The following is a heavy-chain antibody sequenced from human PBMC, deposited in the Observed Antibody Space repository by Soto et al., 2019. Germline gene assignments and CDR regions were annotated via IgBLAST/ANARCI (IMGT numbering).Heavy chain of an antibody. CDR1: GYSFTSYW. V-gene: IGHV5-51*01. D-gene: IGHD3-22*01. Sequence: GASLKISCKGSGYSFTSYWIGWVRQIPGKGLEWMGIIYPGDSDTKYSPSFQGQVTISADKSISTAYLQMNSLKTEETAVYYCTSFYYYDSSGYLLIDYWGQGTLVTVSS. J-gene: IGHJ4*02. CDR3: TSFYYYDSSGYLLIDY. CDR2: IYPGDSDT.